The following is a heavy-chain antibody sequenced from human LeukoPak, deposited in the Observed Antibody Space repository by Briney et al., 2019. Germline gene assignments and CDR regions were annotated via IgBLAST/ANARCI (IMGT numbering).Heavy chain of an antibody. CDR3: AIDPNWGTHS. CDR2: IGNNGGGI. D-gene: IGHD7-27*01. V-gene: IGHV3-23*01. J-gene: IGHJ4*02. Sequence: GGSLRLSCAASGFTFSTYTMYWVRHPPGKRLEWVSIIGNNGGGIHYADSVKGRSTISRDNFKNALYLQMNSLRVEDTAVYYCAIDPNWGTHSWGQGVLVTVSS. CDR1: GFTFSTYT.